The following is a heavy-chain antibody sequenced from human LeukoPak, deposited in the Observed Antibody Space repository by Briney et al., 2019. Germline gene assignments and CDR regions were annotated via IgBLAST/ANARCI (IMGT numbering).Heavy chain of an antibody. Sequence: SETLSLTCAVYGGSFSGYYWSWIRQPPGKGLEWIGEINHSGSTNYNPSLKSRVTISVDTSKNQFSLKLSSVTAADTAVYYCAGYLMDYGDYFWGQGTLVTVSS. CDR2: INHSGST. CDR1: GGSFSGYY. D-gene: IGHD4-17*01. J-gene: IGHJ4*02. CDR3: AGYLMDYGDYF. V-gene: IGHV4-34*01.